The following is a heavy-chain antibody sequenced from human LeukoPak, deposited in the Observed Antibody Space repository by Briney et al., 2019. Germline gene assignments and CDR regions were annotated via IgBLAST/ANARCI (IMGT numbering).Heavy chain of an antibody. CDR1: GDSVSSNSAA. J-gene: IGHJ4*02. V-gene: IGHV6-1*01. Sequence: PSQTLSLTCAISGDSVSSNSAAWNRSRQSPSRGLEWLGRTYYRSKWYNDYAVSVNSRITINPHTTKNQFSLQLNSVTPEDTAVYYCARGDSSSSAEFDYWGQGTLVTVSS. D-gene: IGHD6-6*01. CDR3: ARGDSSSSAEFDY. CDR2: TYYRSKWYN.